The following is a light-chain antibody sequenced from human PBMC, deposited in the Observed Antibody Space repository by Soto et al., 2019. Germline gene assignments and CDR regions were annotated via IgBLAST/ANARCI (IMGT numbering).Light chain of an antibody. CDR2: GAS. V-gene: IGKV3-15*01. J-gene: IGKJ4*01. CDR3: QQYNNWPPLT. Sequence: EIVMTQSPATLSVSPGERATLSCRASQSVSSNLAWYQQKPGQATRLLIYGASTRATGIPARFSGSVSGTHFTVNNSSLQSEDFAVYYCQQYNNWPPLTFGGGTKVDVK. CDR1: QSVSSN.